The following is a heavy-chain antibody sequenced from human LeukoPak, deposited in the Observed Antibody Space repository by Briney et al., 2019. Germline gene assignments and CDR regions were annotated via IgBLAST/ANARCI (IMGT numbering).Heavy chain of an antibody. V-gene: IGHV1-18*04. J-gene: IGHJ4*02. CDR1: GYTFTSYG. CDR3: ARDRPMNKRFFDWRGGGAERRIKPFDY. Sequence: ASVKVSCKASGYTFTSYGISWVRQAPGQGLEWMGWISAYNGNTNYAQKFQGRVTMTTDTSTSTAYMELRSLRSDDTAMYYCARDRPMNKRFFDWRGGGAERRIKPFDYWGQGTLVTVSS. CDR2: ISAYNGNT. D-gene: IGHD3-9*01.